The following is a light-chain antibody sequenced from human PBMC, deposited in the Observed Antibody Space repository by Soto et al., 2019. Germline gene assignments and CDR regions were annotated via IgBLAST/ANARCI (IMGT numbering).Light chain of an antibody. CDR3: QQLSRYPLT. CDR1: QGISRA. J-gene: IGKJ4*01. CDR2: DAS. Sequence: QVTQLPASKAGFVGDRVTITCRSSQGISRALAWYQQKPGKAPKVLIYDASSLESGVPPRFSGSGSGTEFALTISSLQPEDFATYYCQQLSRYPLTFGGGTKVDIK. V-gene: IGKV1-13*02.